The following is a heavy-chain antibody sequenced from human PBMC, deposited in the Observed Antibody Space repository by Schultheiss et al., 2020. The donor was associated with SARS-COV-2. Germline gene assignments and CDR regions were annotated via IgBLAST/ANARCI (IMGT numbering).Heavy chain of an antibody. CDR3: AKCFVFLAAAGTTDWFDP. CDR2: IYSAGST. J-gene: IGHJ5*02. CDR1: GFTVSTNY. Sequence: GGSLRLSCAASGFTVSTNYMSWVRQAPGKGLEWVSLIYSAGSTYYADSVKGRFTISRHNSKNTLYLQMNSLRAEDTAVYYCAKCFVFLAAAGTTDWFDPWGQGTLVTVSS. D-gene: IGHD6-13*01. V-gene: IGHV3-53*01.